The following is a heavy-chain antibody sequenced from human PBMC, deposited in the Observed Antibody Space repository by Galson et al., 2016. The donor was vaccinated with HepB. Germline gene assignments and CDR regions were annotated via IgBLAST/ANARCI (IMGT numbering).Heavy chain of an antibody. Sequence: PALVQPTQTLTMTCTFSGFSLTTNGAAVGWNRQPPGKALERLAPISWDYAQRYSQPLQSRLTITNDTSKNQLVLTMTNMDPVDTATYYCAHTLYYDFNYLMDVWGQGTTVTVSS. CDR1: GFSLTTNGAA. J-gene: IGHJ6*02. CDR3: AHTLYYDFNYLMDV. D-gene: IGHD3-3*01. V-gene: IGHV2-5*02. CDR2: ISWDYAQ.